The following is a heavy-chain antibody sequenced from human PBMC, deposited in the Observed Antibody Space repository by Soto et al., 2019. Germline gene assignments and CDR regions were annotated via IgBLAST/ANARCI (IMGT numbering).Heavy chain of an antibody. Sequence: QVQLVESGGGVVQPGRSLRLSCAASGFTFSSCGMHWVRQAPGKGLEWVALISYDGSYKYYADSVKGRFTISRDNSENTLYLQMNSLRAEDTAVYYGATVTTGSVHYDGLDVW. CDR1: GFTFSSCG. CDR3: ATVTTGSVHYDGLDV. CDR2: ISYDGSYK. D-gene: IGHD4-17*01. J-gene: IGHJ6*01. V-gene: IGHV3-30*03.